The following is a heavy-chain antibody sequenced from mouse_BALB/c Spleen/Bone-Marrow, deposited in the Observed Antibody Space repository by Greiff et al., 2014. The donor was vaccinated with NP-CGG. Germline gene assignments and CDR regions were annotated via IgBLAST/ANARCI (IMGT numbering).Heavy chain of an antibody. CDR2: IDPETGGT. D-gene: IGHD1-1*01. V-gene: IGHV1-15*01. CDR3: TRDGSSRWYFDV. J-gene: IGHJ1*01. CDR1: GYTFTDYE. Sequence: VQLQQSGAELVRPGASVTLSCKASGYTFTDYEMHWVKQTPVHGLVWIGAIDPETGGTAYNQKFKGKATLTADKSSSTAYMELRSLTSEDSAVYYCTRDGSSRWYFDVWGAGTTVTVSS.